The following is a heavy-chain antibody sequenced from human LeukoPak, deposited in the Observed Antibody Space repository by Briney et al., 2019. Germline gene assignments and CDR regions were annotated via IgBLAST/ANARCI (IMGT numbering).Heavy chain of an antibody. Sequence: PSETLSLTCTVSGGSIGTYYWSWIRQPAAKGLEWIGRVFTTGGANYHPSLKSRVTMSLDTSKNLFSLKLTSVTAADTAVYYCVRDGPSWGLLWGQGALVTVSS. CDR3: VRDGPSWGLL. CDR2: VFTTGGA. CDR1: GGSIGTYY. V-gene: IGHV4-4*07. D-gene: IGHD7-27*01. J-gene: IGHJ4*02.